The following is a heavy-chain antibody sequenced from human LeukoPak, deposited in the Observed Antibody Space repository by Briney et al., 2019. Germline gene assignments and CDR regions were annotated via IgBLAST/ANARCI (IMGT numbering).Heavy chain of an antibody. D-gene: IGHD5-18*01. CDR1: GGSISSYY. J-gene: IGHJ4*02. Sequence: PSETLSLTCTVSGGSISSYYWSWIRLPPGKGLEWIGYIYYTGATYYNPSLKSRVTISLDTSKNQFSLKLSSVTAADATVYYCARAGYSYGTGYYFDYWGQGALVTVSS. CDR3: ARAGYSYGTGYYFDY. V-gene: IGHV4-59*01. CDR2: IYYTGAT.